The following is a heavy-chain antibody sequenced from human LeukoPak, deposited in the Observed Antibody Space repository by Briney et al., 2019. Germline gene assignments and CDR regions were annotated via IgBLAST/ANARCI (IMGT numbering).Heavy chain of an antibody. Sequence: GGSLRLSCAASGFTFSSYARSWVRQAPGKGLEGVSAISGSGGSTYSADSVKGRFTISRDNSKNTLYLQMNSLRAEDTAVYYCAKDLWYQLPARLDYWGQGTLVTVSS. J-gene: IGHJ4*02. CDR2: ISGSGGST. CDR3: AKDLWYQLPARLDY. CDR1: GFTFSSYA. V-gene: IGHV3-23*01. D-gene: IGHD2-2*01.